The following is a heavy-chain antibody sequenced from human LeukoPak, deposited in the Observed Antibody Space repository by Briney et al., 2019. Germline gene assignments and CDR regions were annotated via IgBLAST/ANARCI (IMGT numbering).Heavy chain of an antibody. CDR2: IYSGGST. D-gene: IGHD3-9*01. Sequence: GGSMRLSCAPSGFTVSSNYMSWVRQAPGKGLEWVSVIYSGGSTYYADSVKGRFTISRDNSKNTLYPQMNSLRAEDTAVYYCARDRNYDILTGYYYYFDYWGQGTLVTVPS. CDR3: ARDRNYDILTGYYYYFDY. J-gene: IGHJ4*02. CDR1: GFTVSSNY. V-gene: IGHV3-66*02.